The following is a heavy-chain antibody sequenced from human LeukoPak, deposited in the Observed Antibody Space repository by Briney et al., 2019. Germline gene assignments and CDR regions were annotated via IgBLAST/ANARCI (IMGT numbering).Heavy chain of an antibody. CDR1: RFTFNMYA. J-gene: IGHJ6*03. D-gene: IGHD1-26*01. Sequence: GGSLRLSCAASRFTFNMYAMSWVGQAPGRDREWFSSISGSGGGTFYRNSVRDRFIISRDNSRNTIFLEMRALRAEDTAMYYCAKWDESFCYMDVWGKGTTVTVSS. CDR2: ISGSGGGT. CDR3: AKWDESFCYMDV. V-gene: IGHV3-23*01.